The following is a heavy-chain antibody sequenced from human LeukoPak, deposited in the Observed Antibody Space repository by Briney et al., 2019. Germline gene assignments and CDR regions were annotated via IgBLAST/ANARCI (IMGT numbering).Heavy chain of an antibody. V-gene: IGHV3-30*18. J-gene: IGHJ6*02. D-gene: IGHD4-17*01. CDR3: AKAGGGDYGDHGMDV. Sequence: TGGSLRLSCAASGFTFSSYGMHWVRQAPGKGLEWVAVISYDGSNKYYADSVKGRFTISRDNSKNTLYLQMNSLRAEDTAVYYCAKAGGGDYGDHGMDVWGQGTTVTVSS. CDR2: ISYDGSNK. CDR1: GFTFSSYG.